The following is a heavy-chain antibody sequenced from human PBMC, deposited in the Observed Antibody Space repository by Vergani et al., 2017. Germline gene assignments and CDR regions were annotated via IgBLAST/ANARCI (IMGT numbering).Heavy chain of an antibody. CDR3: AREDISLTVEGANYMDI. CDR2: TYFMSKWYN. J-gene: IGHJ6*03. D-gene: IGHD3-22*01. Sequence: QLQLPKSGPGLVKPSETLSLTCAISGDRVSNKSAGWNWIRPSPSRGLEWLGRTYFMSKWYNDYAASVKSRMTINSDTSKNLFSLQLQSVTPEDTAVYYCAREDISLTVEGANYMDIWGKGTTVTVSS. CDR1: GDRVSNKSAG. V-gene: IGHV6-1*01.